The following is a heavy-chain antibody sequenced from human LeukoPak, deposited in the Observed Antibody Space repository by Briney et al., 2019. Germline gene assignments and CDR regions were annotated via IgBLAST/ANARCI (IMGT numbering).Heavy chain of an antibody. V-gene: IGHV3-21*01. CDR3: ARLGESTTDFDY. CDR2: ISSITSSYI. CDR1: GFTFSSYA. D-gene: IGHD1-14*01. J-gene: IGHJ4*02. Sequence: GGSLRLSCAASGFTFSSYAMTWVRQAPGKGLEWVSSISSITSSYIHYADSVKGRFTISRDNVKNSLYLQMNSLRAEDTAVYYCARLGESTTDFDYWGQGTLVTVSS.